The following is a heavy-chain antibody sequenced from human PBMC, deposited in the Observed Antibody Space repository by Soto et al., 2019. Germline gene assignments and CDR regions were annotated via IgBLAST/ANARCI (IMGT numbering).Heavy chain of an antibody. CDR1: GFTFGNYW. CDR3: ASARHIGP. D-gene: IGHD2-21*01. CDR2: IKQDGSER. Sequence: GGSLRLSCAASGFTFGNYWMSWVRQAPGKGPEWVANIKQDGSERNYVDSVKGRFTISRDNAENSLYLQMNSLRVEDTGVYYCASARHIGPWGQGTLVTV. J-gene: IGHJ5*02. V-gene: IGHV3-7*01.